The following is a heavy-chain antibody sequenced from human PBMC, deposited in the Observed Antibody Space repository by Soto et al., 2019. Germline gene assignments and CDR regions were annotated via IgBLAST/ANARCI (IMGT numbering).Heavy chain of an antibody. J-gene: IGHJ5*02. CDR1: GGSISSYY. CDR2: IYYSGST. Sequence: PSETLSLTCTVSGGSISSYYWSWIRQPPGKGLEWIGYIYYSGSTNYNPSLKGRVTISVDTSKNQFSLKLSSVTAADTAVYYCARVRYSGWFGELLDYNWFDPWGQGTLVTVSS. D-gene: IGHD3-10*01. V-gene: IGHV4-59*01. CDR3: ARVRYSGWFGELLDYNWFDP.